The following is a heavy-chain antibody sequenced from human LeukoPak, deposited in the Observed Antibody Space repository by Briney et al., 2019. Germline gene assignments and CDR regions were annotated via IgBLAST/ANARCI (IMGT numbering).Heavy chain of an antibody. D-gene: IGHD3-10*01. CDR3: ARRLYYYGSGSSAFDH. CDR1: GGSISSSSHF. V-gene: IGHV4-39*07. Sequence: SETLSLTCTVSGGSISSSSHFWGWIRQPPGKGLEWIGSVYYSGSTYYNPSLKSRVTTSVDTSKNQFSLKLSSVTAADTAVYYCARRLYYYGSGSSAFDHWGQGTLVTVSS. CDR2: VYYSGST. J-gene: IGHJ4*02.